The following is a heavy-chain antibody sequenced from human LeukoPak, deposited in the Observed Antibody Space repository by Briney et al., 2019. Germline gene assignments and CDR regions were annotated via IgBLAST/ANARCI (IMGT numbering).Heavy chain of an antibody. V-gene: IGHV4-30-2*01. CDR1: GGSISSGGYS. CDR3: ARGISGFDY. CDR2: IYHSGST. D-gene: IGHD6-13*01. Sequence: SQTLSLTCAVSGGSISSGGYSWSWIRQPPGKGLEWIGYIYHSGSTYHNPSLKSRVTISVDTSKSQFSLKVTSVTAADTAGYYCARGISGFDYWGQGILVTVSS. J-gene: IGHJ4*02.